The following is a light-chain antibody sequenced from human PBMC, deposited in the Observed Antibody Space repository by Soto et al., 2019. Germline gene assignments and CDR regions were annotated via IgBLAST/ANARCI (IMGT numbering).Light chain of an antibody. CDR3: NSYTIASTWV. V-gene: IGLV2-14*01. CDR2: EVS. J-gene: IGLJ3*02. Sequence: QSVLTQPASVSGSPGQSITISCTGTSYDVGAYNYVSWYQQHPGKAPKLMIYEVSNRPSGISNRFSGSKSGNTASLTISGLQAEDEADYYCNSYTIASTWVFGGGTKLTVL. CDR1: SYDVGAYNY.